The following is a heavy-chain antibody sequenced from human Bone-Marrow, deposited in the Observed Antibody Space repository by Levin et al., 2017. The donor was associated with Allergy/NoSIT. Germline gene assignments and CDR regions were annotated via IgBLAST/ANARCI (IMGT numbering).Heavy chain of an antibody. CDR3: ARDPARGYYDSSGYSGDH. V-gene: IGHV3-48*02. CDR1: GFTFRHYT. J-gene: IGHJ4*02. Sequence: GGSLRLSCAASGFTFRHYTMNWVRQAPGKGLEWVSCITSSGDGTYYAYSVKGRFTISRDNAKNSLYLQLNRLRDEDTAMYYCARDPARGYYDSSGYSGDHWGQGTLVTVSS. D-gene: IGHD3-22*01. CDR2: ITSSGDGT.